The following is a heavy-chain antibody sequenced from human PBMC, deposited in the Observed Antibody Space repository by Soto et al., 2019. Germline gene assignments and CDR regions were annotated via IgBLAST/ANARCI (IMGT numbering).Heavy chain of an antibody. Sequence: SETLSLTCTVSGAPITINYWSWIRQAPGKWLEWIGYIYYSGSTTYNPSLKSRVTMSADTSKDQFSLKLNSVTAADTAVYYCARDAGGPYDHWGPGXLVTVS. J-gene: IGHJ4*01. V-gene: IGHV4-59*01. CDR3: ARDAGGPYDH. D-gene: IGHD2-15*01. CDR1: GAPITINY. CDR2: IYYSGST.